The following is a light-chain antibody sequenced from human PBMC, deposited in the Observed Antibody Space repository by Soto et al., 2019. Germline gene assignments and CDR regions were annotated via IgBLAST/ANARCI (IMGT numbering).Light chain of an antibody. CDR3: SSYAATNKVT. CDR2: DVT. Sequence: QSALTQPPSASGSPGQSVTISCTGTSSDIGGYNSVSWYQHHPAKAPKLIIYDVTKRPSGVPDRFSGSKSGNTASLTVSGLQAEDEADYYCSSYAATNKVTFRGGTKVTVL. CDR1: SSDIGGYNS. V-gene: IGLV2-8*01. J-gene: IGLJ2*01.